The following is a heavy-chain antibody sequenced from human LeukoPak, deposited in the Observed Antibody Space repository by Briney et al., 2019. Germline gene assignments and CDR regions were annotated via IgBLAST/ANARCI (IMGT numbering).Heavy chain of an antibody. CDR1: GGSFSSYA. CDR3: AKQGAVRQDYYMDV. J-gene: IGHJ6*03. Sequence: SVRVSCTASGGSFSSYAITWVRQAPGQGLEWMGRIIPIFGTPTYAQKFQGRVTITADMGSSTAYLELTSLTAEDTARYFCAKQGAVRQDYYMDVWGNGTTVTVSS. CDR2: IIPIFGTP. V-gene: IGHV1-69*06. D-gene: IGHD3-16*01.